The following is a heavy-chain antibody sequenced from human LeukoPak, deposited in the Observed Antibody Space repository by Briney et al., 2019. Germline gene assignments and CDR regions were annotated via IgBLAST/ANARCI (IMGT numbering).Heavy chain of an antibody. V-gene: IGHV1-69*13. CDR3: ARGGSGAVAGIDY. D-gene: IGHD6-19*01. CDR2: IIPIFGTA. Sequence: ASVTVSCTASGGTFTIYAISWVREAHGQGHEWMGGIIPIFGTANYAQKFQGRVTITADESTSTAYMELSSLRSEDTAVYYCARGGSGAVAGIDYWGQGTLVTVSS. J-gene: IGHJ4*02. CDR1: GGTFTIYA.